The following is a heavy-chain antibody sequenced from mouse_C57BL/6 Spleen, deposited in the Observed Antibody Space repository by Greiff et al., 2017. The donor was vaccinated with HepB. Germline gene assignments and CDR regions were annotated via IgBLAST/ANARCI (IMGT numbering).Heavy chain of an antibody. V-gene: IGHV1-26*01. CDR2: INPNNGGT. D-gene: IGHD4-1*01. J-gene: IGHJ3*01. Sequence: EVPLQQSGPELVKPGASVKISCKASGYTFTDYYMNWVKQSHGKNLEWIGDINPNNGGTSYNQKFKGKATLTVDKSSSTAYMERRSLTSEDSAGYYCARSWEETAWFAYWGQGTLVTVSA. CDR1: GYTFTDYY. CDR3: ARSWEETAWFAY.